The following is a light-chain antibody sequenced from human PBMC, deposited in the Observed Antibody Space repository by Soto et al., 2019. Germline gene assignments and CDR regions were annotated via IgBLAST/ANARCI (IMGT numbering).Light chain of an antibody. CDR2: SNN. Sequence: QSVLTQPPSASGTPGQRVTISCSGSSSNIGSNYVYWYQQLPGTAPKLLIESNNQRPSGVPDRFSGSKSGTSASLAISGLQSEDEADYYCAAWDDSLKGWVFGGGTKLTVV. CDR1: SSNIGSNY. V-gene: IGLV1-44*01. J-gene: IGLJ3*02. CDR3: AAWDDSLKGWV.